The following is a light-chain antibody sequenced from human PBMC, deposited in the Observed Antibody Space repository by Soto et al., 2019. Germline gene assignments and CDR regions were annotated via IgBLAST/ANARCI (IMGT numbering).Light chain of an antibody. V-gene: IGKV3-20*01. CDR2: GAS. Sequence: DIVLTQSPGTLSLSPGERATPSCRASQSVSSSYLAWYQQKPGQAPRLLIYGASSKATGIPDRFSGSGSGKDFTLTISRLEPEDCAVYYCQQYGSSPLTFGPGTKVDIK. CDR1: QSVSSSY. J-gene: IGKJ3*01. CDR3: QQYGSSPLT.